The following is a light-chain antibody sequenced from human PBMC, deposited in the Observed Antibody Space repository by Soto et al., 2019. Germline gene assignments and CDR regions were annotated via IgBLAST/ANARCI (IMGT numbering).Light chain of an antibody. CDR3: QQRSNWPPYT. J-gene: IGKJ2*01. CDR1: QSVSNF. V-gene: IGKV3-11*01. Sequence: EIVLTQSPATLSLSPGERAILSCRASQSVSNFLAWYQQKPGQAPRLLIYDTSNRATGIPARFSGSGSGTDFTLTISNLEPEDFGVDYCQQRSNWPPYTFGQGTKVEIK. CDR2: DTS.